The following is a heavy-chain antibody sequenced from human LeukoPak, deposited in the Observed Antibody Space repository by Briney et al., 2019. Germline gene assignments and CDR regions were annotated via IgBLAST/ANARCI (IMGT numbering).Heavy chain of an antibody. CDR1: GFTFGDHA. CDR3: TRGPIQLWLYHGMDV. CDR2: IRSKTYGGTT. D-gene: IGHD5-18*01. J-gene: IGHJ6*02. Sequence: PGRSLILSCTVSGFTFGDHAMSWGRQAPGKGLEWVGFIRSKTYGGTTEYAASVKGIFIISRDDSTSIAYLQMNSLKTEDTAVYYCTRGPIQLWLYHGMDVWGQGTTVTVSS. V-gene: IGHV3-49*04.